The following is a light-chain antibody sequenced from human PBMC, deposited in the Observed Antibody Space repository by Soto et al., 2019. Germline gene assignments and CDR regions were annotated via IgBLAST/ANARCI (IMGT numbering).Light chain of an antibody. V-gene: IGKV3-20*01. J-gene: IGKJ2*01. CDR2: GAS. CDR1: QSLTTTY. CDR3: QQYESSPPSYT. Sequence: EIVLTQSPGTLSLSPGERATLSCRASQSLTTTYLAWYQQKPGQGPRLLIYGASSRATGIPDRFSGSGSGTAFTLTISRLESEDFAVYYGQQYESSPPSYTFGQGTNLEIK.